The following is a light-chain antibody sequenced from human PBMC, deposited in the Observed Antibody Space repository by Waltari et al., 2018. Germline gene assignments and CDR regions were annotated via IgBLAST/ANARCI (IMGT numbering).Light chain of an antibody. J-gene: IGLJ7*01. Sequence: QSVLTQPPSASGTPGQRVTISCSGSSSNIGINYVYWYQQLPGTAPKLLIYKNNQRPSGGPARCSGSKSGTSASLAISGLRSEDEADYYCVTWDDSLSGAVFGGGTQLTVL. CDR1: SSNIGINY. CDR3: VTWDDSLSGAV. V-gene: IGLV1-47*01. CDR2: KNN.